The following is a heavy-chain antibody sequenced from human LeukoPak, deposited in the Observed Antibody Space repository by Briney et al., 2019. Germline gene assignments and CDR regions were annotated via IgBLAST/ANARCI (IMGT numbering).Heavy chain of an antibody. Sequence: PGGSLRLSCAASGFTFSSYWRYWVRQAPGKGLVCVSRINTDGTTTNYADSVKGRFTVSRDNAKNILYLQMNSLRAEDTAVYYCVRDGYCGTTSCAGPLCGQGTLVTVSS. CDR2: INTDGTTT. CDR3: VRDGYCGTTSCAGPL. D-gene: IGHD2-2*03. CDR1: GFTFSSYW. V-gene: IGHV3-74*01. J-gene: IGHJ4*02.